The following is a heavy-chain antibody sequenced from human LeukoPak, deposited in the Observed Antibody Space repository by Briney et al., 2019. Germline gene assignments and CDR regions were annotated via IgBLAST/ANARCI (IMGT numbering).Heavy chain of an antibody. CDR3: VRDNGGEHL. Sequence: GGSLRLSCAASGYTFGSYWMYWVRQAPGKGLVWVSRINNDGSSTIYADSVKGRFTISRDNAKNTLYLQMNSLRDDDTAVYYCVRDNGGEHLWGQGTLVTVSS. D-gene: IGHD3-16*01. CDR1: GYTFGSYW. CDR2: INNDGSST. J-gene: IGHJ4*02. V-gene: IGHV3-74*01.